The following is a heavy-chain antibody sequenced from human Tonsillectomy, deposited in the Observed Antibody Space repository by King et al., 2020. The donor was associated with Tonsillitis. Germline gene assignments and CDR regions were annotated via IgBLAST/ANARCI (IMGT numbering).Heavy chain of an antibody. CDR1: GFTVSSSY. CDR2: IYAGGTT. V-gene: IGHV3-53*01. CDR3: ARDSPRCGGDCDSS. J-gene: IGHJ4*02. D-gene: IGHD2-21*02. Sequence: VQLVESGGGLIQPGGSLRLSCAASGFTVSSSYMTWLRQTPGKGLEWVSVIYAGGTTNYAASVKGRFTISRDNSRNTLYLQMNSLRAEDTAVYYCARDSPRCGGDCDSSWGQGTLAT.